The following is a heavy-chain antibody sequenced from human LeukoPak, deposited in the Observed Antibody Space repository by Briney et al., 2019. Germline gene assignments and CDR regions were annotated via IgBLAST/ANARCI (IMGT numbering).Heavy chain of an antibody. D-gene: IGHD1-1*01. Sequence: GGSLRLSCAASGCMFSSNWMSWVGLAPGKGLEWVAKIKEDGTETYYVDSVKGRFTISRDNAKHSLYLQMNTLSVEDTAVYYCAKERRRLQPYWGQGTLVTVSS. CDR3: AKERRRLQPY. CDR2: IKEDGTET. CDR1: GCMFSSNW. V-gene: IGHV3-7*03. J-gene: IGHJ4*02.